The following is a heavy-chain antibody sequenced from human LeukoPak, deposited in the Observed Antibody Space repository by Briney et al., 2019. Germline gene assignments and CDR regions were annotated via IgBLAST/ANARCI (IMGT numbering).Heavy chain of an antibody. J-gene: IGHJ3*02. CDR1: GHTFTGYY. V-gene: IGHV1-2*02. Sequence: ASVKVSCKASGHTFTGYYMHWVRQAPGQGLEWMGWINPNSGGTNYAQKFQGRVTMTRDTSISTAYMELSRLRSDDTAVYYCARDLQVVRGIPDAFDIWGQGTMVTVSS. CDR3: ARDLQVVRGIPDAFDI. D-gene: IGHD3-10*01. CDR2: INPNSGGT.